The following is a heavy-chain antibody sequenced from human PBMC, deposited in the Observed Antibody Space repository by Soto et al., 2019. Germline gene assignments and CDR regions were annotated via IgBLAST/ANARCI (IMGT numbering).Heavy chain of an antibody. Sequence: SVKVSCNASGGTFSSYAISLVRQAPGQGLEWMGGIIPIFGTANYAQKFQGRVTITADESTSTAYMELSSLRSEDTAVYYCARETSSGWSGRDDAFDIWGQGTMVTVSS. D-gene: IGHD6-19*01. CDR1: GGTFSSYA. V-gene: IGHV1-69*13. CDR2: IIPIFGTA. J-gene: IGHJ3*02. CDR3: ARETSSGWSGRDDAFDI.